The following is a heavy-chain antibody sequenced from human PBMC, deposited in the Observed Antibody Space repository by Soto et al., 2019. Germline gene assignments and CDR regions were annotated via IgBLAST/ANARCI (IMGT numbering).Heavy chain of an antibody. V-gene: IGHV3-23*01. CDR3: AKDVYYYDSSGYYRGIYFDY. CDR2: ISGSGGST. J-gene: IGHJ4*02. D-gene: IGHD3-22*01. CDR1: GFTFSSYA. Sequence: GGSLRLSCAASGFTFSSYAMSWVRQAPGKGLEWVSAISGSGGSTYYADSVKGRFTISRDNSKNTLYLQMNSLRAEDTAVYYCAKDVYYYDSSGYYRGIYFDYWGQGTLVTVSS.